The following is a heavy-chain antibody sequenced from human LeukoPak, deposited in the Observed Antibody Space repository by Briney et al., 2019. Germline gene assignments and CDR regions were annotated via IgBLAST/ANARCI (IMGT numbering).Heavy chain of an antibody. CDR2: IYYSGST. V-gene: IGHV4-59*12. J-gene: IGHJ4*02. CDR1: GGSISSYY. Sequence: SETLSLTCTVSGGSISSYYWSWNRQPPGKGLEWIGYIYYSGSTNYNPSLKSRVTISVDTSKNQFSLKVTPVTAADTAVYYCAREWQYQFDYWGQGNMVTVSS. CDR3: AREWQYQFDY. D-gene: IGHD4-11*01.